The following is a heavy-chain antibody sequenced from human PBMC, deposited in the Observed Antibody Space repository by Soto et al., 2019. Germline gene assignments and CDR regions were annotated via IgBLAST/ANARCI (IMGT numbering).Heavy chain of an antibody. Sequence: ASVKVSCKASGYTFTSYGISWVRQAPGQGLEWMGWISAYNGNTNYAQKLQGRVTMTTDTSTSTAYMELRSLRSDDTAVYYCARDVGDRVASGYWFDPWGQGTLVTVSS. CDR3: ARDVGDRVASGYWFDP. D-gene: IGHD5-12*01. V-gene: IGHV1-18*01. CDR2: ISAYNGNT. CDR1: GYTFTSYG. J-gene: IGHJ5*02.